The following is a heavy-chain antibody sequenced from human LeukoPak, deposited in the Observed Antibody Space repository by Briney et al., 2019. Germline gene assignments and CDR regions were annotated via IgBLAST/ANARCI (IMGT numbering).Heavy chain of an antibody. CDR3: ASGRGSGSLR. CDR1: GYTFTGYY. D-gene: IGHD1-26*01. V-gene: IGHV1-2*02. CDR2: INPNSGDT. J-gene: IGHJ4*02. Sequence: GASVKVSCKASGYTFTGYYMHWVRQAPGQGLEWMGWINPNSGDTNYAQRFQGRVTMTLDTSNSAAYMELTSLTPDDTAMYYCASGRGSGSLRWGQGTLVTVSS.